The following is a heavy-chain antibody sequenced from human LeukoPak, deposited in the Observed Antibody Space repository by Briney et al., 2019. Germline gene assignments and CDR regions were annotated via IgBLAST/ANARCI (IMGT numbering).Heavy chain of an antibody. V-gene: IGHV3-7*03. J-gene: IGHJ4*02. Sequence: GGSLRLSCAASGFTFSSYWMNWARQAPGKGLEWVASINHNGNVNYYVDSVKGRFTISRDNAKNSLYLQMSNLRAKDTAVYFCARSGSIAVAGRGPRDMWYWGQGTLVTVSS. CDR3: ARSGSIAVAGRGPRDMWY. D-gene: IGHD6-19*01. CDR1: GFTFSSYW. CDR2: INHNGNVN.